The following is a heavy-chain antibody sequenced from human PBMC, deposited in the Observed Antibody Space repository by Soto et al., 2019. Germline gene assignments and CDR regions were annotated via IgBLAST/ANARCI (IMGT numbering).Heavy chain of an antibody. CDR1: GDSVSSNSAA. CDR3: ARVWANSSGCYSSYMDV. J-gene: IGHJ6*03. D-gene: IGHD6-19*01. V-gene: IGHV6-1*01. CDR2: TYYRAEWYN. Sequence: SQTLSLTCAISGDSVSSNSAAWNWIRQSPSRGLEWLGRTYYRAEWYNDYAVSVKSRITINPDTSKNQCSLQLNSVTPEDTAVYYCARVWANSSGCYSSYMDVWGKGTPVTVSS.